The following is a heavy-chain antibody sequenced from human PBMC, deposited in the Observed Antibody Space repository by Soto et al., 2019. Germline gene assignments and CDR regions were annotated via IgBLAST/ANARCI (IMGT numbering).Heavy chain of an antibody. CDR3: ARSSGYYLIDDY. Sequence: QVQLVQSGAEEKKPGASVKVSCKASGYTFTSYAMHWVRQAPGQRLEWMGWINAGNGNTKYSQKFQGRVTITRDTSASTAYRELSSLRSEDTAVYYCARSSGYYLIDDYWGQGPLVTVSS. D-gene: IGHD3-22*01. CDR1: GYTFTSYA. J-gene: IGHJ4*02. V-gene: IGHV1-3*05. CDR2: INAGNGNT.